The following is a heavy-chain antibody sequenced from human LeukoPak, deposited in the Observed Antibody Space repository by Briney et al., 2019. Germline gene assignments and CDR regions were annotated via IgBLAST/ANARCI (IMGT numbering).Heavy chain of an antibody. CDR3: ARFQHLPAYYDFWSGYSNGDY. Sequence: SETLSLTCTVSGGSISSGGYYWGWIRQPPGKGLEWIGSIYYSGSTYYNPSLKSRVTISVDTSKNQFSLKLSSVTAADTAVYYCARFQHLPAYYDFWSGYSNGDYWGQGTLVTVSS. D-gene: IGHD3-3*01. CDR2: IYYSGST. CDR1: GGSISSGGYY. J-gene: IGHJ4*02. V-gene: IGHV4-39*01.